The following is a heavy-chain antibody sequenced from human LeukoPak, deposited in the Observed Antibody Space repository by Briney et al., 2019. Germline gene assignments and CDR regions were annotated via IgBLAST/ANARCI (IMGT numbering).Heavy chain of an antibody. CDR3: ARDEKLWAAAGYDY. J-gene: IGHJ4*02. CDR2: IIPILGIA. D-gene: IGHD6-13*01. Sequence: SVKVSCKASGGTFSSYAISWVRQAPGQGLEWMGRIIPILGIANYAQKFQGRVTITADKSTSTAYMELSSLRSEDTAVYYCARDEKLWAAAGYDYWGQGTLVTVSS. CDR1: GGTFSSYA. V-gene: IGHV1-69*04.